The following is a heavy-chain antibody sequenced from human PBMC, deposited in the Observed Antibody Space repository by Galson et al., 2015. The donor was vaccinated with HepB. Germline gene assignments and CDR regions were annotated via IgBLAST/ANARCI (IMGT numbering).Heavy chain of an antibody. CDR2: IIPIFGTA. D-gene: IGHD3-3*01. CDR1: GGTFSSYA. Sequence: SVKVSCKASGGTFSSYAISWVRQAPGQGLEWMGGIIPIFGTANYAQKFQGRVTITADESTSTAYMELSSLRSEDTAVYYCAREERYPSPYYDFWSGYYSYFDYWGQGTLVTVSS. J-gene: IGHJ4*02. CDR3: AREERYPSPYYDFWSGYYSYFDY. V-gene: IGHV1-69*13.